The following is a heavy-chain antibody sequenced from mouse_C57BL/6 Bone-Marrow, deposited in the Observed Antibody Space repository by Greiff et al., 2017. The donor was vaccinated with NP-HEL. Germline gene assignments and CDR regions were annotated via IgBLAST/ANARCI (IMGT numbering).Heavy chain of an antibody. J-gene: IGHJ3*01. V-gene: IGHV1-72*01. CDR3: ERTGLRHCAWVAY. Sequence: QVQLQQPGAELVKPGASVKLSCKASGYTFTSYWMHWVKQRPGRGLEWIGRIDPNSGGTNYNEKFKSKATLTVDKSSSTAYMQLSSLTSEDSAVLGGERTGLRHCAWVAYWGQGTLVTVSA. CDR2: IDPNSGGT. CDR1: GYTFTSYW.